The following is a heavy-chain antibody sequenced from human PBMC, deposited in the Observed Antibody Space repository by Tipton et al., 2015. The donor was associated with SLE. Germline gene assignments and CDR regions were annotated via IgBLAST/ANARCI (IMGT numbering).Heavy chain of an antibody. Sequence: TLSLTCTVSGGSISNYYWSWIRQPAGKGLEWIGRIYTSGSTNYNPSLKSRVTMSVDTSKNQFSLKLSSVTAADTAVYYCARDGGEAAAGTGAFDIWGQGTMVTVSS. V-gene: IGHV4-4*07. CDR3: ARDGGEAAAGTGAFDI. J-gene: IGHJ3*02. CDR1: GGSISNYY. CDR2: IYTSGST. D-gene: IGHD6-13*01.